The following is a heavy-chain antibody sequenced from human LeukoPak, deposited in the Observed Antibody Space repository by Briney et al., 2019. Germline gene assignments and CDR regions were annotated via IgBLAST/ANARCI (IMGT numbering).Heavy chain of an antibody. CDR2: ISGSGGST. CDR3: AKLVVPAAMGDY. D-gene: IGHD2-2*01. V-gene: IGHV3-23*01. CDR1: GFTVSSNY. J-gene: IGHJ4*02. Sequence: GGSLRLSCAASGFTVSSNYMSWVRQAPGKGLEWVSAISGSGGSTYYADSVKGRFTISRDNSKNTLYLQMNSLRAEDTAVYYCAKLVVPAAMGDYWGQGTLVTVSS.